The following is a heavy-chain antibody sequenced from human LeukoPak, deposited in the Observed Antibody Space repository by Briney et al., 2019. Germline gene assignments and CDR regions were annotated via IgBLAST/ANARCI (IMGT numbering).Heavy chain of an antibody. V-gene: IGHV1-8*03. CDR1: GYTFTSYD. J-gene: IGHJ4*02. D-gene: IGHD3-22*01. CDR3: AREGSYYYYDSSGYYSGLFDY. CDR2: MNPNSGNT. Sequence: ASVKVSCKASGYTFTSYDINWVRQATGQGREWMGWMNPNSGNTGYAQKFQGRVTITRNTSISTAYMELSSLRSEDTAVYYCAREGSYYYYDSSGYYSGLFDYWGQGTLVTVSS.